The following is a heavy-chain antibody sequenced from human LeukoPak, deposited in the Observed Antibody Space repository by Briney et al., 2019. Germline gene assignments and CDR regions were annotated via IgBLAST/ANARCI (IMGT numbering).Heavy chain of an antibody. CDR2: IYHSGNT. CDR1: GGSISSSNW. D-gene: IGHD5-18*01. CDR3: ARLYSYGYSWYFDL. V-gene: IGHV4-4*02. J-gene: IGHJ2*01. Sequence: SETLSLTCAVSGGSISSSNWWSWVRQPPGKGLEWIGEIYHSGNTNYNPSLKSRVTISVDTSKNQFSLKLSSVTAADTAVYYCARLYSYGYSWYFDLWGRGTLVTVSS.